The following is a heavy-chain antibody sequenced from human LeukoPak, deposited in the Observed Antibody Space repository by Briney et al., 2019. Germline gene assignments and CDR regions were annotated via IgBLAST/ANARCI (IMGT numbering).Heavy chain of an antibody. CDR3: ARGYDYVWGPPSSYWFDP. Sequence: SETLSLTCNVSGGDVTSYYWSWIRQTPGKGLEWIGRIYTTGSTNYNPSLKSRVTISVDTSKNQFSLKLSSVTAADTAVYYCARGYDYVWGPPSSYWFDPWGQGTLVTVSS. CDR1: GGDVTSYY. J-gene: IGHJ5*02. CDR2: IYTTGST. D-gene: IGHD3-16*01. V-gene: IGHV4-59*02.